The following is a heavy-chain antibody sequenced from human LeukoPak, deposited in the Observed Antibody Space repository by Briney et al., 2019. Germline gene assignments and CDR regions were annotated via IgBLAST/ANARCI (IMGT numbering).Heavy chain of an antibody. CDR2: NYFSGST. CDR1: GVSVSSGSYY. V-gene: IGHV4-61*01. J-gene: IGHJ4*02. Sequence: SETLSLTCTVSGVSVSSGSYYWAWIRQPPGKGLEWIGCNYFSGSTNQNPSLKGRVTISVDRSKNKISLKLISMTVADTAVYYCATARSGRYLDYWGQGTPVTVSS. CDR3: ATARSGRYLDY. D-gene: IGHD1-26*01.